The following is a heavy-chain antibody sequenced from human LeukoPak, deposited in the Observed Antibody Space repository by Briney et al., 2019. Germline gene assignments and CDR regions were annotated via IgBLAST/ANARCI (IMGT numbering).Heavy chain of an antibody. D-gene: IGHD3-10*01. J-gene: IGHJ5*02. CDR2: IRSKGSGGTT. V-gene: IGHV3-49*04. CDR1: GFTFGDYA. CDR3: TRGDGSRSS. Sequence: PGGSLRLSCTASGFTFGDYAMSWVRQAPGQGLAWVGFIRSKGSGGTTEYAASVKGRFTISRDDSKSIAYLQMNSLNTEDTAVYYCTRGDGSRSSWGQGTLVTVSS.